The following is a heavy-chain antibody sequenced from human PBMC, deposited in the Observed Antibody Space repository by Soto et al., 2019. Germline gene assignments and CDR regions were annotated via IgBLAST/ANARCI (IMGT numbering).Heavy chain of an antibody. CDR2: ISSSSYI. CDR1: GFTFSSYS. Sequence: EVQLVESGGGLVKPGGSLRLSCAASGFTFSSYSMNWVRQAPGKGLEWVSSISSSSYIYYADSVKGRFTISRDNAKNSLYLQMNSLRAEDTAVYYCARDGGGSYYGMDVWGQGTTVTVSS. J-gene: IGHJ6*02. V-gene: IGHV3-21*01. D-gene: IGHD2-15*01. CDR3: ARDGGGSYYGMDV.